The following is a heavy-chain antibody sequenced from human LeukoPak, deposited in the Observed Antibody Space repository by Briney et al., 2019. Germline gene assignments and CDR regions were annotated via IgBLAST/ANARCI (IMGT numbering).Heavy chain of an antibody. J-gene: IGHJ4*02. CDR3: AKTYFINGVCYFIDY. V-gene: IGHV1-2*02. CDR2: IYPKRGHT. Sequence: ASVKASCKASGYTFTGYYIHWARHAPGQGLEWMGWIYPKRGHTNYAQKFEGRVPMTRDTSISTAYMEVSGLTFDDTAVHYCAKTYFINGVCYFIDYWGQGTLVTVSS. D-gene: IGHD2-8*01. CDR1: GYTFTGYY.